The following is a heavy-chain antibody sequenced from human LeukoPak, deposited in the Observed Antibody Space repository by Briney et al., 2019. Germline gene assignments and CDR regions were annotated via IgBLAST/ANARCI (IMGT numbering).Heavy chain of an antibody. D-gene: IGHD3-3*01. CDR3: AKEPSGYCYFDY. Sequence: GGSLRLSCAASGFTFNSYNMSWVRQAPGKGLERVSAISGSGGRTYYADSVKGRFTISRDNSKNTLYLQMNSLRAEDTAVYYCAKEPSGYCYFDYWGQGTLVTVSS. J-gene: IGHJ4*02. V-gene: IGHV3-23*01. CDR1: GFTFNSYN. CDR2: ISGSGGRT.